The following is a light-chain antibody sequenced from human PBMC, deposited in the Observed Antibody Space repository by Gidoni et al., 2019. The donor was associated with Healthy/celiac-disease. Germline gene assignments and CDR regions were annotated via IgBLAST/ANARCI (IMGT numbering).Light chain of an antibody. V-gene: IGKV2-28*01. Sequence: DIVMTQSPLSLPVTPGEPASIFCRSSQSLLHSNGYNYLDWYLQKPGQSPQLLIYLGSNRASGVPDRFSGSGSGTDFTLKISRVEAEDVGVYYCMQALQTITFXQXTRLEIK. CDR1: QSLLHSNGYNY. CDR3: MQALQTIT. J-gene: IGKJ5*01. CDR2: LGS.